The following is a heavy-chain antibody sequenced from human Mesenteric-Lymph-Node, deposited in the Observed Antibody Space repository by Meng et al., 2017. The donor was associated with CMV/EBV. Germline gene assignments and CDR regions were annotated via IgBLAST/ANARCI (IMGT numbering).Heavy chain of an antibody. CDR2: INPNSGDT. V-gene: IGHV1-2*02. D-gene: IGHD1-26*01. CDR3: ARESPLGATGNWVDP. J-gene: IGHJ5*02. CDR1: GYTYAGYY. Sequence: SGYTYAGYYMHWVRQAPGQGLEWMGWINPNSGDTNYAQKFQGRVTMTRDTSISTAYMGLSRLRSDDTAVYYCARESPLGATGNWVDPWGQGTLVTVSS.